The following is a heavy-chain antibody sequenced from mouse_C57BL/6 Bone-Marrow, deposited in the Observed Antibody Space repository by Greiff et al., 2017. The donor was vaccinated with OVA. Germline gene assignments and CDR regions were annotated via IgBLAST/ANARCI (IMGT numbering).Heavy chain of an antibody. CDR2: TFYSGIT. Sequence: EVQGVESGPSLVRPSQTLSLTCTVTGFSINSDCYWIWIRQFPGNKLEYIGYTFYSGITYYNPSLESRTYITRDTSKNQFSLKLSSVTTEDTATYYCARALYYDWYFDVWGTGTTVTVSS. CDR3: ARALYYDWYFDV. V-gene: IGHV3-3*01. D-gene: IGHD2-1*01. CDR1: GFSINSDCY. J-gene: IGHJ1*03.